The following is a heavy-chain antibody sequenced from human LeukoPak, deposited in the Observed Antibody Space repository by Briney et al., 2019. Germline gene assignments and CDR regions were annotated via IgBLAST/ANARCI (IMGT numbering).Heavy chain of an antibody. V-gene: IGHV1-8*02. CDR2: MNPNSGNT. J-gene: IGHJ4*02. Sequence: ASVKVSCKASGGTFTSYAISWVRQAPGHGLEWMGWMNPNSGNTGYAQKFQGRVTMTRNTSISTAYMELSSLRSEDTAVYYCARADPSIAAAGIDYWGQGTLVTVSS. CDR3: ARADPSIAAAGIDY. CDR1: GGTFTSYA. D-gene: IGHD6-13*01.